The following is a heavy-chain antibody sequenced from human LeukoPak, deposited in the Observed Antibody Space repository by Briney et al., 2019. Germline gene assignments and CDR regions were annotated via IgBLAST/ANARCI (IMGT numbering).Heavy chain of an antibody. CDR2: FDPEDGET. CDR3: AREGGYYGTGRSRYYYYMDV. D-gene: IGHD3-10*01. Sequence: ASVKVSCKVSGYTLTELSMHWVRQAPGKGLEWMGGFDPEDGETIYAQKFQGRVTMTEDTSTDTAYMELSSLRSEDTAVYYCAREGGYYGTGRSRYYYYMDVWGKGTTVTVSS. V-gene: IGHV1-24*01. CDR1: GYTLTELS. J-gene: IGHJ6*03.